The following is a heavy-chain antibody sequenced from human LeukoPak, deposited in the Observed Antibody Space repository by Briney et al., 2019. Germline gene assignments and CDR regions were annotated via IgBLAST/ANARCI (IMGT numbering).Heavy chain of an antibody. CDR2: IRYDGSNK. J-gene: IGHJ6*02. CDR1: RFICSSYG. Sequence: GGSLRLSCAASRFICSSYGVHWVRQAPGKGLEWVAVIRYDGSNKYYADSVKGRFPITRDNSKNTLYLQMNSLRAEDTAVYYCARGVTILYGMDVWGQGTTVTVSS. D-gene: IGHD3-9*01. CDR3: ARGVTILYGMDV. V-gene: IGHV3-33*01.